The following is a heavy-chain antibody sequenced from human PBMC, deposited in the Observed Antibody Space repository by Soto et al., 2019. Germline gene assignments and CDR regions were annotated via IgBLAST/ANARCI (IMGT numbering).Heavy chain of an antibody. V-gene: IGHV3-64D*06. CDR2: ISSNGGST. D-gene: IGHD6-6*01. CDR1: GFTFSSYA. J-gene: IGHJ6*02. Sequence: GGSLRLSCSASGFTFSSYAMHWVRQAPGKGLEYVSAISSNGGSTYYADSVKGRFTISRDNSKNTLYLQMSSLRAEDTAVYYCVKGRGAARRYYYGMDVWGQGTTVTVSS. CDR3: VKGRGAARRYYYGMDV.